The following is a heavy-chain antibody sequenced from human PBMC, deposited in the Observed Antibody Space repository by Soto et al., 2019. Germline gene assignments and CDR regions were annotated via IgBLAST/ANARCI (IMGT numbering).Heavy chain of an antibody. CDR3: ATTPLAAPFDY. Sequence: SGTLAITCALYGRSFSRYYWSSIRQPPGKGLEWIGEINHILITNYNPSAKRRVTITVDTSKIHLSLKLTAVTAAATAVYDWATTPLAAPFDYWGQGTLVTVCS. CDR2: INHILIT. J-gene: IGHJ4*02. V-gene: IGHV4-34*01. CDR1: GRSFSRYY. D-gene: IGHD3-3*02.